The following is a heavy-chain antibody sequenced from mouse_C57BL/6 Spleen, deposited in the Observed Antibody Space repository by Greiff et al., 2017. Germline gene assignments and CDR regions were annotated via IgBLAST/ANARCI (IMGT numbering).Heavy chain of an antibody. Sequence: EVQLQQSGPELVKPGASVKISCKASGYTFTDYYMNWVKQSHGKSLEWIGDINPNNGGTSYNQKFKGKATLTVDKSSSTAYMELRSLTSEDSAVYYWARGYAMDYWGQGTSVTVSS. CDR3: ARGYAMDY. CDR1: GYTFTDYY. V-gene: IGHV1-26*01. CDR2: INPNNGGT. J-gene: IGHJ4*01.